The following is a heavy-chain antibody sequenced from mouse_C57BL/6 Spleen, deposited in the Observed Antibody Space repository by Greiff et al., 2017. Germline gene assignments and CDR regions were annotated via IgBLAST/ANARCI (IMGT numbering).Heavy chain of an antibody. CDR1: GFTFSSYA. V-gene: IGHV5-4*01. D-gene: IGHD1-1*01. J-gene: IGHJ1*03. CDR2: ISDGGSYT. Sequence: EVQGVESGGGLVKPGGSLKLSCAASGFTFSSYAMSWVRQTPEKRLEWVATISDGGSYTYYPDNVKGRFTISRDNAKNNLYLQMSHLKSEDTAMYYCARDATTVVPYGYFDVWGTGTTVTVSS. CDR3: ARDATTVVPYGYFDV.